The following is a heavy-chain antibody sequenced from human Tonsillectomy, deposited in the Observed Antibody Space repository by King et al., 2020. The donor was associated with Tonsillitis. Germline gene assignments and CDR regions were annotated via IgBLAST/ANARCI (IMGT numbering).Heavy chain of an antibody. CDR3: ARRGESSGYGAFDY. Sequence: VQLVESGGGVVQPGGSLRLSCAASGFTFSSFGMHWVRQAPGKGLEWVAFIRNDGSDKYNADPGKGRFTISRDNSKNTLYLQMNSLRPEDTAVYYCARRGESSGYGAFDYWGQGTLVTVSS. D-gene: IGHD3-22*01. J-gene: IGHJ4*02. CDR1: GFTFSSFG. V-gene: IGHV3-30*02. CDR2: IRNDGSDK.